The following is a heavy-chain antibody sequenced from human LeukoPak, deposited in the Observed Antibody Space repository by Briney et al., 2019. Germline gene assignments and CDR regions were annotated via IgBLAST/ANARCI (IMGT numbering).Heavy chain of an antibody. CDR2: IYHSGST. D-gene: IGHD6-19*01. Sequence: SETLSLTCAVSGGSISSGGYSWSWIRQPPGKGLEWIGYIYHSGSTYYNPSLKSRVTISVDRSKNQFSLKLSSVTAADTAVYYCARDLSNIGRIGNPGGWSYEGFNWFDPWGQGTLVTVSS. V-gene: IGHV4-30-2*01. CDR3: ARDLSNIGRIGNPGGWSYEGFNWFDP. J-gene: IGHJ5*02. CDR1: GGSISSGGYS.